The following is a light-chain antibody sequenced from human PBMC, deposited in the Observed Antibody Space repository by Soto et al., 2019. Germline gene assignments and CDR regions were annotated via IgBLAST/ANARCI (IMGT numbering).Light chain of an antibody. CDR1: QSVLFSSNNKNY. CDR3: QQYYNTPYT. V-gene: IGKV4-1*01. Sequence: DIVMTQSPDSLAVSLGERATINCKSSQSVLFSSNNKNYLAWYQQKPRQPPKLLIYWASTRESGVPDRFSGSGSETDFTLTISSLQAEDVAVYYCQQYYNTPYTFGQGTKLEIK. J-gene: IGKJ2*01. CDR2: WAS.